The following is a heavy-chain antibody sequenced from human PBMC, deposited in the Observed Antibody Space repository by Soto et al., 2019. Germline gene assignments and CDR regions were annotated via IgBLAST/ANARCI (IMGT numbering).Heavy chain of an antibody. Sequence: EVQLVQSGPEVRKPGESLRISCETSGYKFTTYWIAWVRQMPGKGLEWMGIIYPGDSETRYNPSFQGQVTISADKSNNTTYLHWSSLKASDTATYYCARHLGVTVAGTRWYFDLWGRGTLLTVSS. CDR2: IYPGDSET. D-gene: IGHD6-19*01. V-gene: IGHV5-51*01. CDR1: GYKFTTYW. CDR3: ARHLGVTVAGTRWYFDL. J-gene: IGHJ2*01.